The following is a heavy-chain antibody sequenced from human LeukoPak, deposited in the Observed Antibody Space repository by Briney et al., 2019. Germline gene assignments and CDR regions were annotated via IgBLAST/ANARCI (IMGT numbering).Heavy chain of an antibody. V-gene: IGHV3-7*01. CDR2: IKRDGSEK. CDR3: TRDFDP. J-gene: IGHJ5*02. Sequence: GGSLRLSCVASGLSFGNYWMDWVRQAPGKGLEWVGNIKRDGSEKYYVDSVKGRFTISRDNAKNSLYLDMNSLRVEDTAMYYCTRDFDPWGQGTLVTVSS. CDR1: GLSFGNYW.